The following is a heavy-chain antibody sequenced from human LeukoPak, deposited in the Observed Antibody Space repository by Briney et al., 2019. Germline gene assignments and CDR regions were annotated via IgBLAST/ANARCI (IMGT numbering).Heavy chain of an antibody. CDR1: GFTFSSYG. V-gene: IGHV3-23*01. D-gene: IGHD6-13*01. Sequence: GGSLRLSCAASGFTFSSYGMSWVRQAPGKGLEWVSSISGSGNTYYADSVKGRFTVSRDNSKNTLYLQVNSLRAEDTAVFYCAKGGISSAAGLDYWGQGTLVTVSS. CDR2: ISGSGNT. CDR3: AKGGISSAAGLDY. J-gene: IGHJ4*02.